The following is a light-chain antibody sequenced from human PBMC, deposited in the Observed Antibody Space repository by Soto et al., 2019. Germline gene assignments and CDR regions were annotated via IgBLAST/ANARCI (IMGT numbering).Light chain of an antibody. Sequence: DIQMTQSPSTLSASVGDRVTITCRASQTITDWLAWYQQKPGKAPRLLIYKASTLASGVPSRFSGSGSGTEFTLTISSLQPDDFATYYCQHYDTYTWTFGQGTKVEIK. V-gene: IGKV1-5*03. CDR3: QHYDTYTWT. CDR2: KAS. CDR1: QTITDW. J-gene: IGKJ1*01.